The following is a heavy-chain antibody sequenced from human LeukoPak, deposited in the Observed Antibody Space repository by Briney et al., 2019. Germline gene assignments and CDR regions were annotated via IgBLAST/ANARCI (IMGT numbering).Heavy chain of an antibody. Sequence: TPSETLSLTCTVSGASMRSSSYYWAWVRQPPGKGLEWIGTIYYSGTTTYNSSLKSRLTISVDTSKNQVSLKVSSVTAADTAMFYCAGILADQNAFDIWGQGTMVTVSS. CDR1: GASMRSSSYY. D-gene: IGHD2-8*02. CDR2: IYYSGTT. V-gene: IGHV4-39*01. J-gene: IGHJ3*02. CDR3: AGILADQNAFDI.